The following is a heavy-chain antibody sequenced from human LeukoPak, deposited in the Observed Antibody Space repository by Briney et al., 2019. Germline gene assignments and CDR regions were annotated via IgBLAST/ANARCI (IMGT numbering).Heavy chain of an antibody. CDR1: GGSISSYY. D-gene: IGHD2-2*01. Sequence: SVTLSLTCTVSGGSISSYYWSWIRQPPGKRLEWIGYIYYSGSTNYNPSLKSRVTISVDTSKNQFSLNLTSVTTADTAVYYCARVSCSSTSCPRRDALDVWGQGTMVTVSS. CDR2: IYYSGST. J-gene: IGHJ3*01. V-gene: IGHV4-59*01. CDR3: ARVSCSSTSCPRRDALDV.